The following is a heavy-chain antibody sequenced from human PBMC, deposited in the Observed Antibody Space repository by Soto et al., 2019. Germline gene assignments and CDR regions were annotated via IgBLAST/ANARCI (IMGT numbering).Heavy chain of an antibody. J-gene: IGHJ6*03. V-gene: IGHV1-69*02. CDR3: ARPTGGHDAGGDYVDV. CDR1: GGSLSSYP. D-gene: IGHD2-8*02. Sequence: QVQLLQSGSEVKKPGSSVKVSCRASGGSLSSYPVTWVRQAPGQGLEWMGRIIPIVGLTNYAQKFQGRVTITADKSTAAVYMALSGLGSDDTAVYYCARPTGGHDAGGDYVDVWGKWTTVIVCS. CDR2: IIPIVGLT.